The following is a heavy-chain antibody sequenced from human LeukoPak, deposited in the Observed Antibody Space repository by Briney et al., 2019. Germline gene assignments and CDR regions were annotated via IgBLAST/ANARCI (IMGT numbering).Heavy chain of an antibody. CDR1: GFTFDDYA. J-gene: IGHJ4*02. V-gene: IGHV3-9*01. CDR3: AKDIGPEGSSTSTFDY. D-gene: IGHD2-2*01. Sequence: GRSLRLSCAASGFTFDDYAMHWVRQAPGKGLEWVSGISWNSGSIGYADSVKGRFTISRDNAKNSLYLQMNSLRAEDTALYYCAKDIGPEGSSTSTFDYWGQGTLVTASS. CDR2: ISWNSGSI.